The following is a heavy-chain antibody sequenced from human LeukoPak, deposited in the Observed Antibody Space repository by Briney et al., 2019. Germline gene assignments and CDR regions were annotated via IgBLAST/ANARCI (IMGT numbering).Heavy chain of an antibody. CDR2: IIPIFGTA. Sequence: GASVKVSCKASGYTFTSYAISWVRQAPGQGLEWMGGIIPIFGTANYAQKFQGRVTITADESTSTAYMELSSLRSEDTAVYYCAREAGGSYLYNWFDPWGQGTLVTVSS. J-gene: IGHJ5*02. CDR3: AREAGGSYLYNWFDP. CDR1: GYTFTSYA. D-gene: IGHD1-26*01. V-gene: IGHV1-69*13.